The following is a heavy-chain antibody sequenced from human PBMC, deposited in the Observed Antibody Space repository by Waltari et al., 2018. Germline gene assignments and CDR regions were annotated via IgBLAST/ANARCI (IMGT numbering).Heavy chain of an antibody. CDR3: ARGNYYGMDV. V-gene: IGHV3-74*01. Sequence: EVQLVESGGGLVQPGGSLRLSCAASGFTFSKYYMHWDSQAPGKGLVWISRINRDGSSTSYADAVKGRFTVTRDNANNTLYLQRNSLRAEDTAVYYCARGNYYGMDVWGQGTTVTVSS. J-gene: IGHJ6*02. CDR1: GFTFSKYY. CDR2: INRDGSST.